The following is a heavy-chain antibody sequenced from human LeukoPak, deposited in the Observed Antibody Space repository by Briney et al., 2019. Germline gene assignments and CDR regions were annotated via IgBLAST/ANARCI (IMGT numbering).Heavy chain of an antibody. V-gene: IGHV3-21*04. CDR2: ISSSSTYI. CDR3: AKDAKPYYYDSSGYYYAGAFDI. J-gene: IGHJ3*02. D-gene: IGHD3-22*01. Sequence: PGGSLRLSCAASGFTFSIYSMIWVRQAPGKGLEWVSSISSSSTYIFYADSVKGRFTISRDNSKNTLHLQMNSLRAEDTAVYYCAKDAKPYYYDSSGYYYAGAFDIWGQGTMVTVSS. CDR1: GFTFSIYS.